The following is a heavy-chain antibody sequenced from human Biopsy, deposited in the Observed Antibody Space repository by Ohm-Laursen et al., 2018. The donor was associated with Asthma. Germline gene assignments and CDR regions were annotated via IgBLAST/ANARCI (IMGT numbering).Heavy chain of an antibody. Sequence: TLSLTCTVSGAAITPSPSYWSWLRLLPGKGLEWIGCIYYSGETFFNPSLKNPLFMSLDSSKNQFSLKMTSVTVADTAVYFCARNLPGYTYGPFEDWGQGTLVTVSS. CDR1: GAAITPSPSY. V-gene: IGHV4-31*01. CDR3: ARNLPGYTYGPFED. J-gene: IGHJ4*02. CDR2: IYYSGET. D-gene: IGHD5-18*01.